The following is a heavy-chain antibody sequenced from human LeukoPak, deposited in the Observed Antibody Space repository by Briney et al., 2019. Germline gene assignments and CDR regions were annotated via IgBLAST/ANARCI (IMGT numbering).Heavy chain of an antibody. J-gene: IGHJ4*02. CDR3: ARGGDVVVPAAYDFDY. D-gene: IGHD2-2*01. CDR2: ISSSSGYI. V-gene: IGHV3-21*01. CDR1: GFTFSSYS. Sequence: GGSLRPSCAASGFTFSSYSMNWVRQAPGKGLEWVSSISSSSGYIYYADSVKGRFTVSRDNAKNSLYLQMNSLRAEDTAVYYCARGGDVVVPAAYDFDYWGQGTLVTVSS.